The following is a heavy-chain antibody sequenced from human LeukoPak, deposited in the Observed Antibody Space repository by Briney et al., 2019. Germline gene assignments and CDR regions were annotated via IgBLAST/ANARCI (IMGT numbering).Heavy chain of an antibody. CDR1: GGSFSSSSYY. CDR2: IYYSGST. Sequence: PSETLSLTCTVSGGSFSSSSYYWGWIRQPPGKGLEWIGSIYYSGSTYYNPSLKSRVTISVDTSKNQFSLKLSSVTAADTAVYYCARHSWGDGGWFDPWGQGTLVTVSS. V-gene: IGHV4-39*01. D-gene: IGHD2-21*02. J-gene: IGHJ5*02. CDR3: ARHSWGDGGWFDP.